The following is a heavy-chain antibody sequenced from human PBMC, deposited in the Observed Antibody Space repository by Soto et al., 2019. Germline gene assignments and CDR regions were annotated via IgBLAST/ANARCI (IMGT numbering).Heavy chain of an antibody. CDR3: ARETVVVAATYYYYYGMDV. CDR2: TYYRSKWYN. Sequence: SQTLSLTCAISGDSVSSNSAAWNWIRQSPSRGLEWLGRTYYRSKWYNDYAVSVKSRITINPDTSKNQFSLQLNSVTPEDTAVYYCARETVVVAATYYYYYGMDVWGQGTTVTVSS. J-gene: IGHJ6*02. V-gene: IGHV6-1*01. D-gene: IGHD2-15*01. CDR1: GDSVSSNSAA.